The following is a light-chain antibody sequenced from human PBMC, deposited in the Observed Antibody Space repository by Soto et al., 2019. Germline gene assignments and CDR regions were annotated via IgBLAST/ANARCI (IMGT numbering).Light chain of an antibody. CDR2: DTS. Sequence: EIVLMQSPGTLSLSPGEGATLSCRASQSVNSNYLAWYQQKPGQAPTVLIFDTSRRATGVPDRFSGIGSGTDFALTISRLEPDAFAVYYCQQYGSSQFTCGPGTKVNIK. CDR3: QQYGSSQFT. J-gene: IGKJ3*01. CDR1: QSVNSNY. V-gene: IGKV3-20*01.